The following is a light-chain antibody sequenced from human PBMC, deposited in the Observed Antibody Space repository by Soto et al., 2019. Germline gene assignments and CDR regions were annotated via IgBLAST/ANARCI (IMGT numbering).Light chain of an antibody. V-gene: IGKV3-20*01. CDR2: AAS. CDR3: QQYGSSRT. J-gene: IGKJ1*01. CDR1: QGVSSSD. Sequence: EIVLTQSPDTLSLSPGERATLSCRASQGVSSSDLAWYQQKPGQAPRLLIYAASSRATGIPDRFSGSGSGIDFTLTISRLEPEDFAVYYCQQYGSSRTFGQGTKVEIK.